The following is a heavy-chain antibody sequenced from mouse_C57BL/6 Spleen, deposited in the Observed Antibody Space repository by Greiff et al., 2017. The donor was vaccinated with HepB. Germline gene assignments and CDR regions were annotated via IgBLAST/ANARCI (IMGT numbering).Heavy chain of an antibody. CDR3: ARGVFDY. V-gene: IGHV1-69*01. CDR2: IDPSDSYT. CDR1: GYTFTSYW. J-gene: IGHJ2*01. Sequence: QVQLQQPGAELVMPGASVKLSCKASGYTFTSYWMHWVKQRPGQGLEWIGEIDPSDSYTNYNQKFKGKSTLTVDKSSSTAYMPLSSLTSEDSAVYYCARGVFDYWGQGTTLTVSS.